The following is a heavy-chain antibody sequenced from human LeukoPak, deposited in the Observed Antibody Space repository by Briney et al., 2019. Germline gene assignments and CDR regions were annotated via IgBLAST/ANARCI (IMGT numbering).Heavy chain of an antibody. D-gene: IGHD3-22*01. Sequence: PSETLSLTCTVSGDSINSLDLWSWVRQSPGKGLEWIGEMYLSGTTDSNPSVKSRVTISIDKSKNQFFLNLSSVTAADTAVYYCAGLVGRYSSGLYYYYFDYWGQGTLVTVSS. V-gene: IGHV4-4*02. CDR3: AGLVGRYSSGLYYYYFDY. J-gene: IGHJ4*02. CDR1: GDSINSLDL. CDR2: MYLSGTT.